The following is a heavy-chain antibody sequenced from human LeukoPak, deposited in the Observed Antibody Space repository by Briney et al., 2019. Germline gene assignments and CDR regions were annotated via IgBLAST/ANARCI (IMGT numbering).Heavy chain of an antibody. J-gene: IGHJ5*02. D-gene: IGHD1-26*01. V-gene: IGHV1-69*04. CDR2: IIPILGIA. CDR1: GGTFSSYA. Sequence: SVTVSCKASGGTFSSYAISWVRQAPGQGLEWMGRIIPILGIANYAQKFQGRVTITADKSTSTAYMELSSLRSEDTAVYYCARSGSEMDSGNNQSHAAQNYNWFDPWGQGTLVTVSS. CDR3: ARSGSEMDSGNNQSHAAQNYNWFDP.